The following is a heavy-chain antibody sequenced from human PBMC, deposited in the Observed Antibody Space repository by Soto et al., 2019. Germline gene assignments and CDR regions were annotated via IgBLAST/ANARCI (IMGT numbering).Heavy chain of an antibody. CDR3: ARDGVRRVIGEDNYYGRDV. J-gene: IGHJ6*02. CDR2: IDPSDSYT. Sequence: REALKISGKGSGYSFTSYWISWVRQMPGKGLEWMGRIDPSDSYTNYSPSFQGHVTISADKSISTAYLQWSSLKASDTAMYYCARDGVRRVIGEDNYYGRDVWAQGTTVTVSS. V-gene: IGHV5-10-1*01. D-gene: IGHD3-10*01. CDR1: GYSFTSYW.